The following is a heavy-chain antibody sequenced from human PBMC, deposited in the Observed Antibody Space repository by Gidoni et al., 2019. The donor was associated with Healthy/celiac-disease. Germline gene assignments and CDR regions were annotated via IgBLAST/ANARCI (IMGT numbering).Heavy chain of an antibody. CDR3: ARVTGLSIFYYYYYMDV. V-gene: IGHV4-30-4*01. Sequence: QVQLQESGPGLVKPSQTLSLTCTVSGGSISSGAYYWSWIRQPPGKGLEWIGYIYYSGSTYYNPSLKSRVTISVDTSKNQFSLKLSSVTAADTAVYYCARVTGLSIFYYYYYMDVWGKGTTVTVSS. CDR2: IYYSGST. J-gene: IGHJ6*03. D-gene: IGHD3-3*01. CDR1: GGSISSGAYY.